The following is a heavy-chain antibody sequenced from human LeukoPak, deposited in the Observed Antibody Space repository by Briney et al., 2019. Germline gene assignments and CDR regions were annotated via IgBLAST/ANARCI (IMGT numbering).Heavy chain of an antibody. J-gene: IGHJ5*02. Sequence: ASVTVSCKTSGYMVSDYYMHWVRQAPGQGLEWMGWINPNSGVTNYAQKFQDRATMTSDTSISTAYLELSRLRSDDTAVYYCARGSALVVVADARFDPWGQGTMVTVSS. CDR1: GYMVSDYY. D-gene: IGHD2-15*01. CDR2: INPNSGVT. CDR3: ARGSALVVVADARFDP. V-gene: IGHV1-2*02.